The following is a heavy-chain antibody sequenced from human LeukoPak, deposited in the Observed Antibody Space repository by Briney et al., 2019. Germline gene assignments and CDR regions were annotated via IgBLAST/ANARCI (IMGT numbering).Heavy chain of an antibody. Sequence: SETLSLTCTVSGGSISGYYRSWIRQSPGKRLEWIAYISFTGNTNYNPSLKSRVTISLDTSKTHFSLTLSSLTAADTAVYYCARSPPGWYYDNSGQYYFDTWGQGALVTVSS. CDR1: GGSISGYY. V-gene: IGHV4-59*08. CDR2: ISFTGNT. CDR3: ARSPPGWYYDNSGQYYFDT. D-gene: IGHD3-22*01. J-gene: IGHJ4*02.